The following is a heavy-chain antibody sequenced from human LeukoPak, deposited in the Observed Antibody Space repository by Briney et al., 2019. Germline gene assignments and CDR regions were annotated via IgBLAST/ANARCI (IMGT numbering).Heavy chain of an antibody. CDR1: GFTFSDYY. D-gene: IGHD3-22*01. Sequence: PGGSLRLSCAASGFTFSDYYMSWIRQAPGKGLEWVSYISSSGSTIYYADSVKGRFTISRDNAKNSLYLQMSNLRADDTAVYYCAKEFTPESSGFDAFDIWGQGTTVTISS. V-gene: IGHV3-11*04. CDR2: ISSSGSTI. J-gene: IGHJ3*02. CDR3: AKEFTPESSGFDAFDI.